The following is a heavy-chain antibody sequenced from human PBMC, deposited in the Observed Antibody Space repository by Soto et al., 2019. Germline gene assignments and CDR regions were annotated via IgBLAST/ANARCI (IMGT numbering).Heavy chain of an antibody. CDR3: ATTTKDVIAAAGFECFQH. D-gene: IGHD6-13*01. CDR2: IIPIFGTA. CDR1: GGTFSSYA. V-gene: IGHV1-69*13. Sequence: GASVKVSCKASGGTFSSYAISRVRQAPGQGLEWMGGIIPIFGTANYAQKFQGRVTITADESTSTAYMELSSLRSEDTAVYYCATTTKDVIAAAGFECFQHWGQGTLVTVSS. J-gene: IGHJ1*01.